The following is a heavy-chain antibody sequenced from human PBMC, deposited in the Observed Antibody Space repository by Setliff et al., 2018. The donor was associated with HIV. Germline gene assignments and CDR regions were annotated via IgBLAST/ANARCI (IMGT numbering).Heavy chain of an antibody. CDR3: ARDQGGSYYLE. J-gene: IGHJ4*02. CDR2: IKLHGSEK. Sequence: GGSLRLSCEGSGFDFSTYWMSWVRQAPGKGLEWVANIKLHGSEKYYVDSVKGRFTISRDDAKNSMYLQMSNLRVEDTAVYYCARDQGGSYYLEWGQGTLVTVSS. CDR1: GFDFSTYW. V-gene: IGHV3-7*01. D-gene: IGHD1-26*01.